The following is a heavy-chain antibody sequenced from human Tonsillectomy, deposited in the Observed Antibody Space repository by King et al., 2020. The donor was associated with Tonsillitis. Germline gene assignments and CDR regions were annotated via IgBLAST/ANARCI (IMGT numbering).Heavy chain of an antibody. J-gene: IGHJ4*02. CDR2: SSADNGKK. D-gene: IGHD4-17*01. V-gene: IGHV1-18*04. CDR3: ARTKTKTTDTY. CDR1: GFTFTSYG. Sequence: QLVQSGAEVMKPGASVKVSCKASGFTFTSYGINWWRQAPGQGLEWRGWSSADNGKKKYAQKLQGRVTMTTDTPTSTAYMELRSLRSDDTAVYYCARTKTKTTDTYWGQGTLVTVSS.